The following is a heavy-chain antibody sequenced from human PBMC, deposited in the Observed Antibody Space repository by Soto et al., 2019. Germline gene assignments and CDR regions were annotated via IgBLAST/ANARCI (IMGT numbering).Heavy chain of an antibody. CDR2: IIPIFGTA. J-gene: IGHJ6*02. CDR3: ASANRRSGYPQYDRYYYYYYGMDV. Sequence: SVKVSCKASGGTFSSYAISWVRQAPGQGLEWMGGIIPIFGTANYAQKFQGRVTITADESTSTAYMELSSLRSEDTAVYYCASANRRSGYPQYDRYYYYYYGMDVWGQGTTVTVSS. V-gene: IGHV1-69*13. CDR1: GGTFSSYA. D-gene: IGHD3-22*01.